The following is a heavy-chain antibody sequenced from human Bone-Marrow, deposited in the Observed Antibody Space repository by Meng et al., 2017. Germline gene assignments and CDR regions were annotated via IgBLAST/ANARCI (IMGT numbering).Heavy chain of an antibody. CDR2: INHSGST. Sequence: HVQLQESGPGLVKPSETLPLTCTVSGGSISSYYWSWNRQPPGKGLEWIGEINHSGSTNYNPSLKSRVTISVDTSKNQFSLQLNSVTPEDTAVYYCARVGAQLFDYWGQGTLVTVSS. D-gene: IGHD1-26*01. V-gene: IGHV4-34*01. CDR3: ARVGAQLFDY. J-gene: IGHJ4*02. CDR1: GGSISSYY.